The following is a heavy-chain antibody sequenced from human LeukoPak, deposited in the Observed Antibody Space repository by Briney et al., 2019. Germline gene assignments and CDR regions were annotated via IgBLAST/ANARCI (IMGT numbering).Heavy chain of an antibody. Sequence: GGSLRLSCASSGFTFSTYWMSWVRLAPGKGLEWVSSISGSSSQVWYADSVKGRFTTSRDNAKNSLYLQMSSLRVEDTAIYYCARDQYYSDTSGYPYDVWGQGTMVTVSS. D-gene: IGHD3-22*01. CDR1: GFTFSTYW. J-gene: IGHJ3*01. V-gene: IGHV3-21*01. CDR3: ARDQYYSDTSGYPYDV. CDR2: ISGSSSQV.